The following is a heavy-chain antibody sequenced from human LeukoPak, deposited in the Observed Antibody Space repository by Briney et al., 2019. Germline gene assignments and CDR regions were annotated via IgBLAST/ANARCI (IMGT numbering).Heavy chain of an antibody. D-gene: IGHD3-22*01. CDR3: AREDYYDSGSSDY. V-gene: IGHV1-8*03. CDR1: GYTFTSYD. J-gene: IGHJ4*02. CDR2: MNPNSGNT. Sequence: ASVKVSCKPSGYTFTSYDINWVRQATGQGLEWMGWMNPNSGNTAYAQKFQGRVTITRNTSISTAYMELSSLRSEDTATYYCAREDYYDSGSSDYWGQGTLVTVSS.